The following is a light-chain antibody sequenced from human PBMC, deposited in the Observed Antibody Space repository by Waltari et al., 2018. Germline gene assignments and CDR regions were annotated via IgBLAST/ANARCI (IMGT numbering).Light chain of an antibody. Sequence: SYDLTQPPSVSVAPGQTAPITCPGATLGAKYGSWYQLRPGQSPVMVIYQDVKRPSDIPERFSGSISGDTATLTISGTQAMDEADYYCQTWDSNVIFGGGTKLTVL. CDR2: QDV. J-gene: IGLJ2*01. CDR3: QTWDSNVI. CDR1: TLGAKY. V-gene: IGLV3-1*01.